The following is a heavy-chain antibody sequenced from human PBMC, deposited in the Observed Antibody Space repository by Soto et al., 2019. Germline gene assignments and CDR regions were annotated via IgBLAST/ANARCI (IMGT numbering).Heavy chain of an antibody. J-gene: IGHJ4*02. Sequence: QLQESGPGLVKPSETLSLTCRVSGDSISSSDYYWGWIRQSPGAGLEWIGSAYYSGNTYYNPSLRGRVTISVDTSKNSFSVKLRSVTASDTAVYYCARHCTGSSCYGLFFWGQGALVTVSS. CDR1: GDSISSSDYY. CDR2: AYYSGNT. D-gene: IGHD1-1*01. CDR3: ARHCTGSSCYGLFF. V-gene: IGHV4-39*01.